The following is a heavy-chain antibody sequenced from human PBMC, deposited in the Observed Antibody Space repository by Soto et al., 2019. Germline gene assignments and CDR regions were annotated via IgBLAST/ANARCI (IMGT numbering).Heavy chain of an antibody. Sequence: QVQLVQSGAEVKKPGASVKVSCKASGYTFTSYAMHWVRQAPGQRLEWMGWINAGNGNTKYSQKFQGRVTITRDTSASTAYMELSSLRSEDTAVYYCAQSIVVVTAADYWGQGTLVTVSS. V-gene: IGHV1-3*01. CDR3: AQSIVVVTAADY. CDR2: INAGNGNT. CDR1: GYTFTSYA. D-gene: IGHD2-21*02. J-gene: IGHJ4*02.